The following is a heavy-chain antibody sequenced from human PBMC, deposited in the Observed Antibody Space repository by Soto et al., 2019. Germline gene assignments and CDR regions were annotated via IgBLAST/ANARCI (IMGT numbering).Heavy chain of an antibody. D-gene: IGHD2-2*02. J-gene: IGHJ6*02. Sequence: QVLLVQSGAELKKPGSSVKVSCKASGGSFTSFVTSWVRQAPGQGLEWLGGISPMFGTPNYAQKFQNRITITADESTSTADMELSSLRFEDTAVYYCARDKSPLYFGASYGMDVWGQGTTVTVSS. CDR2: ISPMFGTP. CDR3: ARDKSPLYFGASYGMDV. CDR1: GGSFTSFV. V-gene: IGHV1-69*01.